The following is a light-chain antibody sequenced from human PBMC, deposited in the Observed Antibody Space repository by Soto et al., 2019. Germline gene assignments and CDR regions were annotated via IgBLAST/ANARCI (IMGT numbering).Light chain of an antibody. J-gene: IGLJ3*02. V-gene: IGLV2-8*01. CDR3: SSYAGRDIWV. CDR2: EVT. CDR1: SVDINY. Sequence: QSALTQPPSASGSRGQSVTISCTGTSVDINYVSWFQQHPVKAPKLIICEVTKRPSGVPDRFSGSKSGNTASLTVSGLQDDDEADYYCSSYAGRDIWVFGGGTKLTV.